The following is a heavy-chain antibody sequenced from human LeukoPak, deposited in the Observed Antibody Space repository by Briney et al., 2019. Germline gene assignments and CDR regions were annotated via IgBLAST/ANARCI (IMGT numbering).Heavy chain of an antibody. J-gene: IGHJ6*03. Sequence: KPGGSLRLSCAASGFTFSSYEMNWVRQAPGKGLEWVSSITSSGTYIYYADSVKGRFTISRDNAKNSLYLQMNSLRPEDTAVYYCARDPYSGSYGDYYYYYMDVWGKGTTVTISS. CDR3: ARDPYSGSYGDYYYYYMDV. V-gene: IGHV3-21*01. D-gene: IGHD1-26*01. CDR1: GFTFSSYE. CDR2: ITSSGTYI.